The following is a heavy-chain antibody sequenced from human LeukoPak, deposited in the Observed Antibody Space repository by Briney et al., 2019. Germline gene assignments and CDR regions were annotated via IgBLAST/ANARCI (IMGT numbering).Heavy chain of an antibody. CDR3: AKEAIYSSSWYSADY. V-gene: IGHV3-30*02. J-gene: IGHJ4*02. CDR2: IRYDGSNK. D-gene: IGHD6-13*01. CDR1: GFTFSSYG. Sequence: PGGSLRLSCAASGFTFSSYGMHWVRQAPGKGLEWVAFIRYDGSNKYYADSVKGRFTNSRDNSKNTLYLQMNSLRAEDTAVYYCAKEAIYSSSWYSADYWGQGTLVTVSS.